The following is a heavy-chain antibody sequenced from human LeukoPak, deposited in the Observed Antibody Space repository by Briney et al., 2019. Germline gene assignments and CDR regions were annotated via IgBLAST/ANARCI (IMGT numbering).Heavy chain of an antibody. CDR3: ARVVPGSYYMDV. Sequence: GGSLRLSCAASGFTFSSYSMNWVRQAPGKGLEWVSSISSSSSYIYYADSVKGRFTISRDNAKNSLYLQMNSLRAEDTAVYYCARVVPGSYYMDVWGKGTTVTVSS. V-gene: IGHV3-21*01. J-gene: IGHJ6*03. CDR2: ISSSSSYI. CDR1: GFTFSSYS.